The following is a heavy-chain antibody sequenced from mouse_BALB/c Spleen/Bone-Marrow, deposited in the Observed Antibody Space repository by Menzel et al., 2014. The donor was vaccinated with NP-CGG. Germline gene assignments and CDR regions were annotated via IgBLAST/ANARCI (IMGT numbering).Heavy chain of an antibody. CDR1: GYTFTSYW. CDR3: ARKKYGNYDEIDH. CDR2: INPNSGRK. D-gene: IGHD2-10*02. Sequence: QVQLQQSGTELVKPGASVKLSCKASGYTFTSYWMHWVKQRPGQGLEWIGEINPNSGRKNYNEKFKSKATLTVDRSSSTAYMQLSSLTSEDSALYYCARKKYGNYDEIDHWAQSTPLPDSS. V-gene: IGHV1S81*02. J-gene: IGHJ2*01.